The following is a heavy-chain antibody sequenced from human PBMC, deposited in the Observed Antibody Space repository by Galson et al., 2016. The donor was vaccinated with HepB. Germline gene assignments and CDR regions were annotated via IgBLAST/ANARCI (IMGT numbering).Heavy chain of an antibody. Sequence: SETLSLTCTVSGGSISSSGYYWGWIRQPPGKGLEWIGNIYYSGTTHYNPSLKSRVTISVDTSKNRFSLNLSSVTAADTAVYYCARVDSSNIYHYGIDVWGQGTTVTVSS. CDR2: IYYSGTT. J-gene: IGHJ6*02. D-gene: IGHD6-13*01. V-gene: IGHV4-39*02. CDR3: ARVDSSNIYHYGIDV. CDR1: GGSISSSGYY.